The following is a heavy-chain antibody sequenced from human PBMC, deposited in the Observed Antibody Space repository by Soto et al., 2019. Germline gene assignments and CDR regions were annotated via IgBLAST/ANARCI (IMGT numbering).Heavy chain of an antibody. D-gene: IGHD6-19*01. Sequence: EVQVVESGGGLVKPGGSLRLSCAWSGFTFSNAWMSWVRQAPGKGLEWVGRIKRKTDGGTTDYDAFVKGRFTISRDDSKNTLYLQMNSLKTEDTAVYYCPTSGSGWDYFDYWGQGILVTVSS. J-gene: IGHJ4*02. V-gene: IGHV3-15*01. CDR3: PTSGSGWDYFDY. CDR2: IKRKTDGGTT. CDR1: GFTFSNAW.